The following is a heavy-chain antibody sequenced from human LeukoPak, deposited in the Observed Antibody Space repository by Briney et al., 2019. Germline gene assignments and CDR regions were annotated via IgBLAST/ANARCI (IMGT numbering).Heavy chain of an antibody. Sequence: ASVKVSCKASGFSFTSYYMHWVRQAPGQGLEWMGIINPSGGSTSYAQKFQGRVTMTRDTSTSTVYMELSSLRSEDTAVYYCAGFVRSRGAFDIWGQGTMVTVSS. J-gene: IGHJ3*02. CDR1: GFSFTSYY. V-gene: IGHV1-46*01. CDR3: AGFVRSRGAFDI. CDR2: INPSGGST. D-gene: IGHD3-16*02.